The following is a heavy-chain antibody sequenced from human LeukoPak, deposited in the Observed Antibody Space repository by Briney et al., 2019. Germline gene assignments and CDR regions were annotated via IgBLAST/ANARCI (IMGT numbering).Heavy chain of an antibody. D-gene: IGHD3-10*01. Sequence: PGRSLRLSCAAPGFTFSNYGMHWVRQAPGKGLEWVAVISYDGSKKYYADSVKGRFTISRDNTKNTLYLQMNSLRGEDTAVYYCAKDHYSGGGLFDYWGQGTPVTVSS. J-gene: IGHJ4*02. CDR2: ISYDGSKK. V-gene: IGHV3-30*18. CDR3: AKDHYSGGGLFDY. CDR1: GFTFSNYG.